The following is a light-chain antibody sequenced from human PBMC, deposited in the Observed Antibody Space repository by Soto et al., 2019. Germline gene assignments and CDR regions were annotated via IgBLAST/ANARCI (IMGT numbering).Light chain of an antibody. CDR2: AAS. Sequence: AIRMTQSPSSFSASTGDRVTITCRASQGISSYLAWYQQKPGKAPKLLIYAASALQSGVPSRFSGSGSGTDFTLTISCLQSEDFATFYCQQYYSYPLTFRGVTKVEIK. V-gene: IGKV1-8*01. J-gene: IGKJ4*01. CDR3: QQYYSYPLT. CDR1: QGISSY.